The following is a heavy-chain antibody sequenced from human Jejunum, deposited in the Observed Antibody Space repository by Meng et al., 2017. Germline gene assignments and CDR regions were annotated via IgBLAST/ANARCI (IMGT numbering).Heavy chain of an antibody. Sequence: SGPTLVKPTQTLTLTCTFSGFSLSTRGVGVGWIRQPPGKALEWLAVIYWDDDKRYSPSLKTRVTITKDTSKNQVVLTMTNMDPVDTATYYCARKGALEPLDYWGQGTLVTGAS. D-gene: IGHD1-1*01. CDR1: GFSLSTRGVG. CDR2: IYWDDDK. J-gene: IGHJ4*02. CDR3: ARKGALEPLDY. V-gene: IGHV2-5*02.